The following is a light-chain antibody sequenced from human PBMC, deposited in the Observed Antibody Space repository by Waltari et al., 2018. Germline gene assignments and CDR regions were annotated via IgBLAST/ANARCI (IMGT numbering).Light chain of an antibody. CDR2: EVS. Sequence: QSALTQPPSASGSPGPSVTISCTGTSTYVGGYKYVTWYQHHPGKAPIVMLYEVSKRPSGVPDPFSGSKSGNTASRTVSGLQAEDEADYYCSSYAGSTYVFGTGTKVTVL. CDR1: STYVGGYKY. V-gene: IGLV2-8*01. J-gene: IGLJ1*01. CDR3: SSYAGSTYV.